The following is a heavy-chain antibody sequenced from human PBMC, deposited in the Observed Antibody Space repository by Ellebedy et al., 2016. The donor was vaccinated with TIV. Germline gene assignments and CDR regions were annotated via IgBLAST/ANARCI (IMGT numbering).Heavy chain of an antibody. CDR3: ARLAYSSSSRDYYYGMDV. J-gene: IGHJ6*02. Sequence: SETLSLTXTVSGGPISSSSYYRGWIRQPPGKGLEWIGSIHYSGRTYYNPSLKSRVIISVDTSKNQFSLRLSSVTAADTAVYYCARLAYSSSSRDYYYGMDVWGQGTTVTVSS. V-gene: IGHV4-39*01. D-gene: IGHD6-6*01. CDR1: GGPISSSSYY. CDR2: IHYSGRT.